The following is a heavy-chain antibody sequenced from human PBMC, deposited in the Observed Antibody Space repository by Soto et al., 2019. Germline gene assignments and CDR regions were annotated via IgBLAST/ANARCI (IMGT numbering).Heavy chain of an antibody. CDR1: GYTYTSYA. J-gene: IGHJ6*02. V-gene: IGHV1-3*01. CDR2: INAGNGNT. CDR3: ARGAVTIFGVDYYYGMDV. Sequence: ASVKVSCKASGYTYTSYAMHWVRQAPGQRLEWMGWINAGNGNTKYSQKFQGRVTITRDTSASTAYMELSSLRSEDTAVYYCARGAVTIFGVDYYYGMDVWGQGTTVTVSS. D-gene: IGHD3-3*01.